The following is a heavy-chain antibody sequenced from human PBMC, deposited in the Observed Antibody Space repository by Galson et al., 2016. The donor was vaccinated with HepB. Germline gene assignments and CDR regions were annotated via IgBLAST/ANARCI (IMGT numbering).Heavy chain of an antibody. V-gene: IGHV3-33*01. CDR2: IWYDGSNQ. CDR1: GFTFSTYG. J-gene: IGHJ4*02. Sequence: SLRLSCAASGFTFSTYGMHWVRQAPGKGLEWVAVIWYDGSNQYYAHSVEGRFTISRDNSKNTVFLQMNSLRAEDKAVYYCARGRGYRDSPAYFGYWGQGTLVTVSS. D-gene: IGHD5-12*01. CDR3: ARGRGYRDSPAYFGY.